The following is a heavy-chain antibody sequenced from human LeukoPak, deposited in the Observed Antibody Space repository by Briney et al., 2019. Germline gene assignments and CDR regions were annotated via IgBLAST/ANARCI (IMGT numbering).Heavy chain of an antibody. J-gene: IGHJ4*02. V-gene: IGHV3-21*01. CDR3: ARGRLRGFTGYDRGDFDL. Sequence: SGGSLRLSCGASGFTFSSYTMNWVRQTPGKGLEWVAYTSGYSNNIYYADSVKGRFTISRDNSKKSLYLQMSSLRAEDTAVYYCARGRLRGFTGYDRGDFDLWGQGTLVTVSS. D-gene: IGHD5-12*01. CDR2: TSGYSNNI. CDR1: GFTFSSYT.